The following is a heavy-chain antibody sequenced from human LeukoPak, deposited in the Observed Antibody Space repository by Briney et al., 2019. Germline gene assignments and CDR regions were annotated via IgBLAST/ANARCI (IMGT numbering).Heavy chain of an antibody. CDR1: GFTFSNYA. Sequence: PGGSLRLSCAAPGFTFSNYAMHWVRQAPGKGLEWVTFIRYDGSNKYYAESVKGRFTISRDNSKNTLYLQMSSLRAEDTAVYYCAKAIHSSSSGVVDYWGQGTLVTVSS. CDR3: AKAIHSSSSGVVDY. D-gene: IGHD6-6*01. CDR2: IRYDGSNK. J-gene: IGHJ4*02. V-gene: IGHV3-30*02.